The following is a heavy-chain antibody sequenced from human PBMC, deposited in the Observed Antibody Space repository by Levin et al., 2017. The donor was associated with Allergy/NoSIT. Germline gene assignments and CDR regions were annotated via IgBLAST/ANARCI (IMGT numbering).Heavy chain of an antibody. CDR1: GYSFTRYW. CDR3: ASPYSSGWDG. CDR2: IYPGDSET. Sequence: ASVKVSCKTSGYSFTRYWIGWVRQMPGKGLEWMGMIYPGDSETRYSPSFEGQVTISADKSISTTYVQWSSLKASDSAMYYCASPYSSGWDGWGQGTLVTVSA. V-gene: IGHV5-51*01. J-gene: IGHJ4*02. D-gene: IGHD6-19*01.